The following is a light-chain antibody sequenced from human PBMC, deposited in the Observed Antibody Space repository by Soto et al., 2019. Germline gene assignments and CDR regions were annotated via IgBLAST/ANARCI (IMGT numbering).Light chain of an antibody. J-gene: IGKJ3*01. CDR2: KAS. Sequence: IQMTQSPSTLSASVGDRVNITCRASQSISSWLAWYQQKAGEAPKLLMYKASTLDSGVPSRFSGSGSGTEFTLTISSLQPEDFATYYCQQYNNYAFTFGPGTKVDFK. CDR3: QQYNNYAFT. V-gene: IGKV1-5*03. CDR1: QSISSW.